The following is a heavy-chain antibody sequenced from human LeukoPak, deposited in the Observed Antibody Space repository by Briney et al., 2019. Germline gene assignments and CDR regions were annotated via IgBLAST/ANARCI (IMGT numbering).Heavy chain of an antibody. CDR2: ISYDGSNE. CDR3: ARKGGGGYDLLGLDYGMDV. CDR1: GLTLSSYA. D-gene: IGHD5-12*01. J-gene: IGHJ6*02. Sequence: GGSLSLSCAASGLTLSSYAMHWVRQARGKGREWVAVISYDGSNEYYAGSVEGRFTISRDNCKNTLYLQMNSLRAEDTSVYYCARKGGGGYDLLGLDYGMDVWGQGTTVTVSS. V-gene: IGHV3-30*04.